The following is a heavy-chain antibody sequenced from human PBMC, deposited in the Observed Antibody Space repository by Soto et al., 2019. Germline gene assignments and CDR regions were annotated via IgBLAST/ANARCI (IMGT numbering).Heavy chain of an antibody. CDR3: ARRPYYYDSSGYPPHGAFDI. CDR1: GYSFTSYW. D-gene: IGHD3-22*01. Sequence: GESLKISCKGSGYSFTSYWIGWVRQMPGKGLEWMGIIYPGDSDTRYSPSFQGQVTISADKSISTAYLQWSSLKASDTAMYYCARRPYYYDSSGYPPHGAFDIWGQGTMVTVSS. V-gene: IGHV5-51*01. J-gene: IGHJ3*02. CDR2: IYPGDSDT.